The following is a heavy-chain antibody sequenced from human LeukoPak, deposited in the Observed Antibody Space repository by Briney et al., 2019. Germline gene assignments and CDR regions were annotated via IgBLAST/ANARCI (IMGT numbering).Heavy chain of an antibody. CDR1: GFTVSSNY. CDR2: IYSGGST. D-gene: IGHD6-19*01. CDR3: VRDNSGWTEFDY. Sequence: GGSLRLSCVASGFTVSSNYMSWVRQAPGKGLEWVSVIYSGGSTYYADSVKGRFTISRDNSKNMLYLQMNSLRAEDTAVYYRVRDNSGWTEFDYWGQGTLVTVSS. V-gene: IGHV3-53*01. J-gene: IGHJ4*02.